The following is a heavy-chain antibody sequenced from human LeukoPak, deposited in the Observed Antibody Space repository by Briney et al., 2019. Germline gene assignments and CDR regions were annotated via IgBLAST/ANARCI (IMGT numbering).Heavy chain of an antibody. Sequence: SETLSLTCAVYGGSFSGYYWSWIRQPPGKGLEWIGEINHSGSTNYNPSLKSRVTISVDTSKNQFSLKLSSVTAADTAVYYCARGSGRITMVRGVQVRAFDIWGQGTMVTVSS. V-gene: IGHV4-34*01. CDR2: INHSGST. D-gene: IGHD3-10*01. CDR3: ARGSGRITMVRGVQVRAFDI. CDR1: GGSFSGYY. J-gene: IGHJ3*02.